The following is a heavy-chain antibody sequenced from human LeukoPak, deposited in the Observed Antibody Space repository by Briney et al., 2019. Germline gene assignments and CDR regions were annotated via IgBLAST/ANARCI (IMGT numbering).Heavy chain of an antibody. CDR1: GFTFNSHA. Sequence: PGGSLRLSCAASGFTFNSHAVNWVRQAPGKGLEWVSVITGSGDHIYYADSVKGRFTISRDNSKNTLYLQMNSLRAEDTAVYCCERVRIFDSTGYYRFDSWGQGTLVTVSS. V-gene: IGHV3-23*01. CDR3: ERVRIFDSTGYYRFDS. J-gene: IGHJ4*02. CDR2: ITGSGDHI. D-gene: IGHD3-22*01.